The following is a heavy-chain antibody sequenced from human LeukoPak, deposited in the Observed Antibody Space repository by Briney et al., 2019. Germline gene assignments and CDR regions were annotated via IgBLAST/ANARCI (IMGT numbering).Heavy chain of an antibody. CDR2: ISGSGGST. V-gene: IGHV3-23*01. CDR1: GFTFSSYG. J-gene: IGHJ6*03. Sequence: PGGSLRLSCAASGFTFSSYGMSWVRQAPGKGLEWVSAISGSGGSTYYADSVKGRFTISRDNSKNTLYLQMNSLRAEDTAVYYCAKRAAEGYYYYYYMDVWGKGTTVTISS. D-gene: IGHD6-25*01. CDR3: AKRAAEGYYYYYYMDV.